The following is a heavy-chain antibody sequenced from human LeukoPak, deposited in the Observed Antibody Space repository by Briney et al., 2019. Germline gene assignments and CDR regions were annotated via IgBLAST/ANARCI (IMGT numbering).Heavy chain of an antibody. J-gene: IGHJ4*02. CDR2: ISGSGGST. CDR3: AKAEIGYDSSGYYFGFDY. D-gene: IGHD3-22*01. CDR1: GFTFSSYG. V-gene: IGHV3-23*01. Sequence: GGSLRLSCAASGFTFSSYGMSWVRQAPGKGLEWVSAISGSGGSTYYADSVKGRFTISRDNSKNTLYLQMNSLRAEDTAVYHCAKAEIGYDSSGYYFGFDYWGQGTLVTVSS.